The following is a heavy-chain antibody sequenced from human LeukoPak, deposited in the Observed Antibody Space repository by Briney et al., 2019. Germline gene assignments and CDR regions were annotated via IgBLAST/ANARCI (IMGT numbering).Heavy chain of an antibody. CDR3: ARGRYYDTSAYNYFDL. Sequence: GGSLRLSCAASGFSFSTYSMNWIRQAPGKGLEWISYISGSGGCIFTADSVRGRFTISRDNGNNSLFLQMNTLRAEDTAVYYCARGRYYDTSAYNYFDLWGQGTLVTVSS. D-gene: IGHD3-22*01. CDR2: ISGSGGCI. CDR1: GFSFSTYS. J-gene: IGHJ5*02. V-gene: IGHV3-48*01.